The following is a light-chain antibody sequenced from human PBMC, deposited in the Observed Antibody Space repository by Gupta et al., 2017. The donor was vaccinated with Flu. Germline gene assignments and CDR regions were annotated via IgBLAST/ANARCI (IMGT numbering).Light chain of an antibody. CDR3: HSLYISGNTPSV. V-gene: IGLV3-19*01. J-gene: IGLJ1*01. CDR1: SLRSYY. Sequence: SSALTPDPAVSVALRQTVRITCQGDSLRSYYASWYQQKPGQAPVLVIYGKNNRPSGIPDRFSGSISGNTASVPITGARADDEADYYSHSLYISGNTPSVFGTGTKVTVL. CDR2: GKN.